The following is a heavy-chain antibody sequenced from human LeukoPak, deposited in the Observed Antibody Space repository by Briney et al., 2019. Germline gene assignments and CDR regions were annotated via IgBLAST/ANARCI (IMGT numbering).Heavy chain of an antibody. CDR1: GFTVSSYY. V-gene: IGHV3-53*01. CDR2: IYTGGST. CDR3: ARDLPGAYPHYDSVV. Sequence: PGGSLRLSCAASGFTVSSYYMSWVRQAPGKGLGWVSIIYTGGSTFYADSVKGRFTISRDNSKNILYLQMNSLRAEDRAVYYCARDLPGAYPHYDSVVWGQGTLVTVSS. D-gene: IGHD3-22*01. J-gene: IGHJ4*02.